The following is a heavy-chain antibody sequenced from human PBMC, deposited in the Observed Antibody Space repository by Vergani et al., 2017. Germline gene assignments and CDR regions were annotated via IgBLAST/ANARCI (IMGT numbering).Heavy chain of an antibody. V-gene: IGHV1-69*01. Sequence: QVQLVQSGAEVKKPGSSVKVSCKASGGTFSSYAISWVRQAPGQGLEWMGGIIPIFGTANYAQKFQGRVTITADESTSTAYMELSSLRSEDTAVYYCARTTYYDFWSGYRTNMDVWGKGTTVTVSS. CDR2: IIPIFGTA. CDR3: ARTTYYDFWSGYRTNMDV. D-gene: IGHD3-3*01. J-gene: IGHJ6*03. CDR1: GGTFSSYA.